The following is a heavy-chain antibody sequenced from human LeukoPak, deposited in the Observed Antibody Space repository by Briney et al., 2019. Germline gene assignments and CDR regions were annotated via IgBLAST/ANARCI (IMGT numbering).Heavy chain of an antibody. CDR2: INHSGST. D-gene: IGHD5-18*01. J-gene: IGHJ4*02. V-gene: IGHV4-34*01. Sequence: PSETLSLTCAVYGGSFSGYYWSWIRHPPGKGLEWIGEINHSGSTNYNPSLKSRVTISVDTSKNQFSLKLSSVTAADTAVYYCARVDTAMVLDYWGQGTLVTVSS. CDR1: GGSFSGYY. CDR3: ARVDTAMVLDY.